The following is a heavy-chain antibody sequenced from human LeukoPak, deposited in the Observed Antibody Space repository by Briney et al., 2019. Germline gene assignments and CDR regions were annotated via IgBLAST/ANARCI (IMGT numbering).Heavy chain of an antibody. CDR3: ARHIGGGIEDMDV. Sequence: SGPTLVKPSETLSLTSTVSGGSIGTYYWSWIRQSPGKGLEWIGYIYVTGTRYNPYLQSRVTISVDRSRNQFFLKMSSVTAADTAVYYCARHIGGGIEDMDVWGKGTKVIVSS. D-gene: IGHD3-16*02. V-gene: IGHV4-59*08. CDR1: GGSIGTYY. J-gene: IGHJ6*03. CDR2: IYVTGT.